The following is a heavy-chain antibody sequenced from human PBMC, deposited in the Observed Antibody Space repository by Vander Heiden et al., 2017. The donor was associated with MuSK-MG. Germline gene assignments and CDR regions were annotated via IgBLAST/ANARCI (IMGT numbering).Heavy chain of an antibody. V-gene: IGHV3-23*01. Sequence: SGFTFSNYGVRWVRQAPGKGLEGGSSISNSGSSTYYAESVKGRFTLSRDTSKNTLYLQINSLRAEDTAVYYCARRGSGYESRGRWFDYWGQGTLVTVSS. CDR2: ISNSGSST. D-gene: IGHD5-12*01. J-gene: IGHJ4*02. CDR3: ARRGSGYESRGRWFDY. CDR1: GFTFSNYG.